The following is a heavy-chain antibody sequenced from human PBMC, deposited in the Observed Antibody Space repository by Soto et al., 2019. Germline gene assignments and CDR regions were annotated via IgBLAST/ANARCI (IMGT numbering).Heavy chain of an antibody. V-gene: IGHV3-15*07. CDR3: TTGSVEGV. D-gene: IGHD2-15*01. Sequence: EVQLVESGGGLVKPGGSLRLSCAASGFSFSNSWMNWVRQAPGKGLEWVGRIKRKIDGEATDYAAPVKGRFTVLRDDSKSALYLQMNSLKGDDTAVYYCTTGSVEGVWGQGTTVTGS. CDR2: IKRKIDGEAT. CDR1: GFSFSNSW. J-gene: IGHJ6*02.